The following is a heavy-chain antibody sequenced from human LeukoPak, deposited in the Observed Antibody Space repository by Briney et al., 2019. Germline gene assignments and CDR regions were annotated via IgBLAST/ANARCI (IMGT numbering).Heavy chain of an antibody. Sequence: ASVKVSCKASGYSLTSYDINWVRQASGQGLEWMGWMNPNSGNTVFAQKFQGRVTMTWSTSTSTAYMEPSSLRSEDTAVYYCARVQRVKFPLRYYFDYWGQGTLVTVSS. D-gene: IGHD3-10*01. V-gene: IGHV1-8*01. J-gene: IGHJ4*02. CDR2: MNPNSGNT. CDR3: ARVQRVKFPLRYYFDY. CDR1: GYSLTSYD.